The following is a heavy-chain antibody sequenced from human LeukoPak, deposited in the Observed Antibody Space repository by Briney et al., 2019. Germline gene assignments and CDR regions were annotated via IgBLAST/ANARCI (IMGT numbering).Heavy chain of an antibody. D-gene: IGHD4-17*01. CDR3: ARGKVTRDWYFDL. V-gene: IGHV4-34*01. CDR1: GGSFSDFH. J-gene: IGHJ2*01. Sequence: SETLSLTCTVYGGSFSDFHWSWIRLPPGKGLEWIGEINHSGNTNYNPSLKSRVTISIDTCKNQFSLKLSSVTAADTAVYYCARGKVTRDWYFDLWGRGTLVTVSS. CDR2: INHSGNT.